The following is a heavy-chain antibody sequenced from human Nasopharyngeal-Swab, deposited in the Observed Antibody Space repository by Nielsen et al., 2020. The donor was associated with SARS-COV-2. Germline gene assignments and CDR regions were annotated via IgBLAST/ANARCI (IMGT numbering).Heavy chain of an antibody. D-gene: IGHD1-26*01. CDR2: IQQDGDIT. CDR1: GFTFGRYW. CDR3: ARDPPSTWDYYFDH. Sequence: GESLKISCVTSGFTFGRYWMTWVRQAPGKGLEWVANIQQDGDITYYLESVKGRFTISRDNAKNSLYLQMNSLRAEDTAVYFCARDPPSTWDYYFDHWGQGTLVTVSS. J-gene: IGHJ4*02. V-gene: IGHV3-7*01.